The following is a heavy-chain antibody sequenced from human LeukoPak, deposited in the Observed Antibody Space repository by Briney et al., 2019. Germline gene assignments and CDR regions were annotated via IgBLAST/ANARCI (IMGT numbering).Heavy chain of an antibody. V-gene: IGHV1-18*01. Sequence: GASVKVSCKASGYTFTSYGISWVRQAPGQGLEWMGWISAYNGNTNYAQKLQGRVTMTTDTSTSTAYMELRSLRSDDTAVYYCAKSGYYYGSGSYFSWGQGTLVTVSS. CDR1: GYTFTSYG. J-gene: IGHJ4*02. D-gene: IGHD3-10*01. CDR3: AKSGYYYGSGSYFS. CDR2: ISAYNGNT.